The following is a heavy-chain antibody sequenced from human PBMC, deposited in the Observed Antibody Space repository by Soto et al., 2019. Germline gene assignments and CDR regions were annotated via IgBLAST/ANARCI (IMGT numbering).Heavy chain of an antibody. D-gene: IGHD4-4*01. CDR1: GFTFSSYS. CDR2: ISSSSSYI. Sequence: ESGGGLVKPGGSLRLSCAASGFTFSSYSMNWVRQAPGKGLEWVSSISSSSSYIYYADSVKGRFTISRDNAKNSLYLQMNSLRAEDTAVYYCARDNYSNYFYGMDVWGQGTTVTVSS. V-gene: IGHV3-21*01. CDR3: ARDNYSNYFYGMDV. J-gene: IGHJ6*02.